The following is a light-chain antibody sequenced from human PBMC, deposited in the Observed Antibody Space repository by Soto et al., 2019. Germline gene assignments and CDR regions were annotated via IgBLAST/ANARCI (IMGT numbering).Light chain of an antibody. CDR3: SSYTSSSTYV. J-gene: IGLJ1*01. CDR2: DVS. CDR1: SSDVGGYNY. V-gene: IGLV2-14*01. Sequence: QSALTQPASVSGSPGQSITISCTGTSSDVGGYNYVSWHQQHPGKAPKLMIYDVSNRPSGVSSRFSGSKSGNTASLTISGLQAEDEADYYCSSYTSSSTYVFGTGTRSPS.